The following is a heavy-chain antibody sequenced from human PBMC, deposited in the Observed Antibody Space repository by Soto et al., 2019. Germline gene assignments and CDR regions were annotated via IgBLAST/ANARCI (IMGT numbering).Heavy chain of an antibody. D-gene: IGHD3-22*01. V-gene: IGHV3-30*18. CDR2: ISYDGSNK. CDR3: AKDYRGRWPGSKQYYYDSSGYVVYYGMDV. J-gene: IGHJ6*02. CDR1: GFTFSSYG. Sequence: PGGSLRLSCAASGFTFSSYGMHWVRQAPGKGLEWVAVISYDGSNKYYADSVKGRFTISRDNSKNTLYLQMNSLRAEDTAVYYCAKDYRGRWPGSKQYYYDSSGYVVYYGMDVWGQGTTVTVSS.